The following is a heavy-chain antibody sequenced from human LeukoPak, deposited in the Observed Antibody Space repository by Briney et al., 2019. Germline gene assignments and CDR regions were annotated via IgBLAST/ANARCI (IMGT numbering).Heavy chain of an antibody. J-gene: IGHJ3*02. CDR3: ARGGILTGYSFDI. Sequence: SETLSLTCAVYGGSFSGYYWSWIRQPPGKGLEWIGKINHSGSTNYNPSLKSRVTISVDTSKNQFSLKLSSVTAADTAVYYCARGGILTGYSFDIWGQGTMVTVSS. CDR1: GGSFSGYY. CDR2: INHSGST. D-gene: IGHD3-9*01. V-gene: IGHV4-34*01.